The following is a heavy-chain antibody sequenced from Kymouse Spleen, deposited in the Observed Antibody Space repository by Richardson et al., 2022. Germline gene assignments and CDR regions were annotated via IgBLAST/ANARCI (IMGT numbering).Heavy chain of an antibody. D-gene: IGHD3-3*01. CDR2: IYYSGST. CDR1: GGSISSGGYY. J-gene: IGHJ4*02. CDR3: ARTITIFGVVTPYFDY. Sequence: QVQLQESGPGLVKPSQTLSLTCTVSGGSISSGGYYWSWIRQHPGKGLEWIGYIYYSGSTYYNPSLKSRVTISVDTSKNQFSLKLSSVTAADTAVYYCARTITIFGVVTPYFDYWGQGTLVTVSS. V-gene: IGHV4-31*03.